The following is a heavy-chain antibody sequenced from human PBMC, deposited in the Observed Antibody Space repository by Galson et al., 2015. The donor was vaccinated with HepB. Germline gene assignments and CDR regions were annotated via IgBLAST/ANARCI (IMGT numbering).Heavy chain of an antibody. CDR2: IIPPFGTA. D-gene: IGHD2-15*01. V-gene: IGHV1-69*06. CDR1: GFSFRDSY. J-gene: IGHJ5*02. Sequence: SCAASGFSFRDSYMSWIRQAPGQGLEWMGGIIPPFGTANYAQKFQGRVTITADKSTSTAYMELSSLRSEDTAVYYCASGSSCSGGSCYDSFGPNWFDPWGQGTLVTVSS. CDR3: ASGSSCSGGSCYDSFGPNWFDP.